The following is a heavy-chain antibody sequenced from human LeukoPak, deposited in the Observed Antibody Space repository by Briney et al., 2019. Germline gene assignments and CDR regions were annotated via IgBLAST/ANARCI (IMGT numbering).Heavy chain of an antibody. CDR2: INAGNGNT. J-gene: IGHJ4*02. Sequence: GASVKVSCKASGYTFTSYAMHWVRQAPGQRLEWMGWINAGNGNTKYSQKFQGRVTITRDTSASTAYMELSSLRSEDTAVYYCARALGYSYGYVHYWGQGTLVTVSS. V-gene: IGHV1-3*01. CDR1: GYTFTSYA. CDR3: ARALGYSYGYVHY. D-gene: IGHD5-18*01.